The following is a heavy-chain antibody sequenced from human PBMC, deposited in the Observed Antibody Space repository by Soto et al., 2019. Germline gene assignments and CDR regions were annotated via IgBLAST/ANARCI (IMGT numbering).Heavy chain of an antibody. CDR3: AKVQRITMIVVGPDAFDI. CDR2: ISGSGGST. Sequence: PGGSLSLSCAASGFTFSSYAMSWVRQAPGKGLEWVSAISGSGGSTYYADSVKGRFTISRDNSKNTLYLQMNSLRAEDTAVYYCAKVQRITMIVVGPDAFDIWGQGTMVTVSS. V-gene: IGHV3-23*01. J-gene: IGHJ3*02. D-gene: IGHD3-22*01. CDR1: GFTFSSYA.